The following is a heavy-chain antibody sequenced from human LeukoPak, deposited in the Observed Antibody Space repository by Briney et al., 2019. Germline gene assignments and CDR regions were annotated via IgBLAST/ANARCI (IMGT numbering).Heavy chain of an antibody. V-gene: IGHV6-1*01. CDR2: TYYRSKWYN. Sequence: SQTLSLTCAISGDSVSSNSTAWNWIRQSPSRGLEWLGRTYYRSKWYNDYAISVRSRITLNPDTSKNQFSLHLNSVTPEDTAVYYCARVECTSSGWYFDYWGQGTLVTVS. D-gene: IGHD6-19*01. J-gene: IGHJ4*02. CDR1: GDSVSSNSTA. CDR3: ARVECTSSGWYFDY.